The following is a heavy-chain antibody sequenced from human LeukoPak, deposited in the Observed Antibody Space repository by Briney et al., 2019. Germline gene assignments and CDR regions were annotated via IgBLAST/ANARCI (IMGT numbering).Heavy chain of an antibody. J-gene: IGHJ5*02. CDR3: ARDPSDYYGSGRRRTDNWFDP. D-gene: IGHD3-10*01. V-gene: IGHV3-33*01. CDR1: GFTFSSYG. Sequence: GRSLRLSCAASGFTFSSYGMHWVRQAPGKGLEWVAVIWYDGSNKYYADSVKGRFTISRDNSKNTLYLQMDSLRAEDTAVCYCARDPSDYYGSGRRRTDNWFDPWDQGTLVTVSS. CDR2: IWYDGSNK.